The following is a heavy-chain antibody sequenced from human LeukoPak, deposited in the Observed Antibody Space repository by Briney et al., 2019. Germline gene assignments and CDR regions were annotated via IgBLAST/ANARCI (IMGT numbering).Heavy chain of an antibody. CDR2: ISAYNGNT. CDR1: GYTFTSYG. V-gene: IGHV1-18*01. CDR3: ARDLGDIDYYDSSGYYPWDY. Sequence: ASVKVSCKASGYTFTSYGISWVRQAPGQGLEWMGWISAYNGNTNYARKLQGRVTMTTDTSTSTAYMELRSLRSDDTAVYYCARDLGDIDYYDSSGYYPWDYWGQGTLVTVSS. J-gene: IGHJ4*02. D-gene: IGHD3-22*01.